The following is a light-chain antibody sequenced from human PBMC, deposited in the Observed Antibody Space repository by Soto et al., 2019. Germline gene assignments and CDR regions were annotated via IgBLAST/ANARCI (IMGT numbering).Light chain of an antibody. Sequence: EFVLTQSPGTLSLSPGERATLSCRASQSVSGSYLAWYQHKPGQAPRLLIYGASSRATGIPDRFSGSGSGTDFTLTISRLEPEDFAVYYCHHYGSSPPRTFGQGTQLETK. CDR1: QSVSGSY. V-gene: IGKV3-20*01. CDR3: HHYGSSPPRT. J-gene: IGKJ2*01. CDR2: GAS.